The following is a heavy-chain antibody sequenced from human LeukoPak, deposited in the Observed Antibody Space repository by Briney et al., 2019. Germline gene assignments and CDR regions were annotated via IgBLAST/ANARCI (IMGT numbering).Heavy chain of an antibody. CDR1: GDSVSSNSVT. J-gene: IGHJ5*02. CDR3: ARRLTQYDCFDP. Sequence: LQTLSLTCAISGDSVSSNSVTWNWIRQSPSRGLEWLGRTYYRSTWYNDYAVSVRGRITVNPDTSKNQFTLHLNSVTPEDTAVYYCARRLTQYDCFDPWGQGILVTVSS. D-gene: IGHD2-2*01. V-gene: IGHV6-1*01. CDR2: TYYRSTWYN.